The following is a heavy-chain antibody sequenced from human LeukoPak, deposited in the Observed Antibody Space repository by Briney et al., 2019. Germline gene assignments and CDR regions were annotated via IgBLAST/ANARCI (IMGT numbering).Heavy chain of an antibody. J-gene: IGHJ4*02. CDR1: GFTFSNYA. D-gene: IGHD1-26*01. V-gene: IGHV3-23*01. CDR3: AKTRDKRDLLGSWDY. CDR2: ISGSGGDT. Sequence: GGSLRLSCAASGFTFSNYAMSWVRQAPGKGLEWVSTISGSGGDTFYADSVKGRFTFSRDNSKNTLFLRMNSLRGDDTAVYYCAKTRDKRDLLGSWDYWGQGTLVTVSS.